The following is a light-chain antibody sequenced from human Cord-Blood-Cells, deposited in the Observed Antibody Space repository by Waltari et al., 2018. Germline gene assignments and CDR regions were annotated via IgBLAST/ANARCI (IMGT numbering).Light chain of an antibody. CDR2: LGS. J-gene: IGKJ5*01. V-gene: IGKV2-28*01. CDR3: MQALQTPIT. Sequence: VMTQSPLSLPVPPGEPASISCRSSQSLLQSNGYNYLDWYLQKPGQSPQLRIYLGSNRASGVPDRFRGSGSGTDFTLKISRVEAEDVGVYYCMQALQTPITFGQGTRLEMK. CDR1: QSLLQSNGYNY.